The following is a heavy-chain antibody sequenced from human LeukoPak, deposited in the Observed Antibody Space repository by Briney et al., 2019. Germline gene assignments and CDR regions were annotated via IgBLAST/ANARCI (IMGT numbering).Heavy chain of an antibody. V-gene: IGHV4-34*01. J-gene: IGHJ4*02. CDR3: ASIVFYDSSGDVDY. CDR1: GGSISSYY. Sequence: SETLSLTCTVSGGSISSYYWSWIRQPPGKGLEWIGEINHSGSTYYNPSLKSRVTISVDTSKNQFSLKLSSVTAADTAVYYCASIVFYDSSGDVDYWGQGTLVTVSS. D-gene: IGHD3-22*01. CDR2: INHSGST.